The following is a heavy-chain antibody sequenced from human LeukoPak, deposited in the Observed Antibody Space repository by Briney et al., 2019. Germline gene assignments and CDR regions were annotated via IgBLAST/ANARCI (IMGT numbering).Heavy chain of an antibody. D-gene: IGHD2-15*01. Sequence: PGGSLRLSCAASGFTFSSYAMSCVRQAPGKGLEWVSGISGSGSGTYCPDSVKGRFTISRDNSKNTLYLQMNSLRAEDTAVYYCARDLENCSGGSCYGWFDPWGQGTLVTVSS. CDR1: GFTFSSYA. J-gene: IGHJ5*02. CDR2: ISGSGSGT. V-gene: IGHV3-23*01. CDR3: ARDLENCSGGSCYGWFDP.